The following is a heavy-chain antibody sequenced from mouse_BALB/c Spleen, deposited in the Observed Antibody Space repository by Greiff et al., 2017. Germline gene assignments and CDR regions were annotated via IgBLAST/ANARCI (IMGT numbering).Heavy chain of an antibody. Sequence: EVKVVESGGGLVQPGGSRKLSCAASGFTFSSFGMHWVRQAPEKGLEWVAYISSGSSTIYYADTVKGRFTISRDNPKNTLFLQMTSLRSEDTAMYYCARSLWDGMDYWGQGTSVTVSS. V-gene: IGHV5-17*02. CDR3: ARSLWDGMDY. CDR2: ISSGSSTI. J-gene: IGHJ4*01. D-gene: IGHD4-1*01. CDR1: GFTFSSFG.